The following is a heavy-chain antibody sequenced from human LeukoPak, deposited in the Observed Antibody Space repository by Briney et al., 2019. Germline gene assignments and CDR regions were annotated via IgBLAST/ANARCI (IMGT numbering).Heavy chain of an antibody. D-gene: IGHD3-22*01. V-gene: IGHV3-48*03. CDR1: GFTFSSFE. J-gene: IGHJ3*02. CDR2: ISSSGATK. CDR3: AKVAQITMIVVDAFDM. Sequence: GGSLRLSCAASGFTFSSFEMNWVRQAPGKGLEWVSYISSSGATKYYADSVKGRFTISRDNAKNSLYLQMNSLRAEDTAVYYCAKVAQITMIVVDAFDMWGQGTMVTVSS.